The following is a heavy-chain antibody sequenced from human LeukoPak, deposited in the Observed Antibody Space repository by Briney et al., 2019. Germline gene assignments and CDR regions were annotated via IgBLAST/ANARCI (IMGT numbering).Heavy chain of an antibody. CDR2: ISGSGGST. J-gene: IGHJ4*02. CDR3: AKRGGETYYYDSSGYYYYDY. V-gene: IGHV3-23*01. Sequence: QPGGSLRLSCAASGFTFSSYAMSWVRQAPGKGLEWVSAISGSGGSTYYADSVKGRFTISRDNSKNTLYLQMNSLRAEDAAVYYCAKRGGETYYYDSSGYYYYDYWGQGTLVTVFS. D-gene: IGHD3-22*01. CDR1: GFTFSSYA.